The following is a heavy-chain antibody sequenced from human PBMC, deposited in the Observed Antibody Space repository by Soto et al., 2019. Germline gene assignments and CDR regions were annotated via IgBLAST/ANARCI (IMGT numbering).Heavy chain of an antibody. CDR1: GYTFTSYG. J-gene: IGHJ6*02. CDR3: ARDRRRAMVNYYYYSGMDV. D-gene: IGHD5-18*01. CDR2: ISAYNGNT. Sequence: QVQLVQSGAEVKKPGASVKVSCKASGYTFTSYGISWVRQAPGQGLEWMGWISAYNGNTNYAQKRQGRVTMTTDTSTSTDYMELRRLRSDDTAVYYCARDRRRAMVNYYYYSGMDVCGQGTTVTVSS. V-gene: IGHV1-18*04.